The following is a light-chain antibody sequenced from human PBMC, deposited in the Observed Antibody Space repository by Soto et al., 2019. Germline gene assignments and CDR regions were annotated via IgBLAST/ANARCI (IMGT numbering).Light chain of an antibody. J-gene: IGKJ1*01. CDR2: DAS. CDR1: QSVGTY. Sequence: EIVLTQSPATLSLSPGERAALSCRASQSVGTYFAWYQHKPGQAPRLLIYDASKRAPAIPVRFSASGSGTDFTLTISSLEPEDFAIYFCQQRSDWPWTFGQGTKVEIK. V-gene: IGKV3-11*01. CDR3: QQRSDWPWT.